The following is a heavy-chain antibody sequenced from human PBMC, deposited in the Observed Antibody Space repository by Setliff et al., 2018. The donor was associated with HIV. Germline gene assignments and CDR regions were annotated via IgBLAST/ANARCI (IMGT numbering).Heavy chain of an antibody. CDR2: ISSSGSTI. Sequence: LRLSCAASGFTFSSYEMNWVRQAPGKGLGWVSYISSSGSTIYYADSVKGRFTISRDNAKNSLYLQMNSLRAEDTALYYCARVVKYAVLVGLDALDIWGQGTMVTVSS. CDR1: GFTFSSYE. D-gene: IGHD3-3*02. J-gene: IGHJ3*02. CDR3: ARVVKYAVLVGLDALDI. V-gene: IGHV3-48*03.